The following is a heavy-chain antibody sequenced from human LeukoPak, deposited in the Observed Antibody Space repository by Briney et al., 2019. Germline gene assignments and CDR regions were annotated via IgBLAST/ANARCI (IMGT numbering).Heavy chain of an antibody. CDR2: IYYSGST. CDR1: GGSISSSSYY. CDR3: ARVALATYYYYYYMDV. D-gene: IGHD2-15*01. J-gene: IGHJ6*03. Sequence: SETLSLTCTVSGGSISSSSYYWGWIRQPPGKGLEWIGSIYYSGSTYYNPSLKSRVTISVDTSKNQLSLKLSSVTAADTAVYYCARVALATYYYYYYMDVWGKGTTVTVSS. V-gene: IGHV4-39*07.